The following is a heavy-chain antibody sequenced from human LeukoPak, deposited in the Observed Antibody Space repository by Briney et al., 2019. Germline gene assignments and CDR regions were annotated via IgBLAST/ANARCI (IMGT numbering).Heavy chain of an antibody. J-gene: IGHJ6*04. Sequence: NPSETLSLTCTVSGGSISSYYWSWIRQPPGKGLEWIGYIYYSGSTNYNPSLKSRVTISVDTSKNQFSLKLSSVTAADTAVYYCAREPYYDFWSGYWDVWGKGTTVTVSS. CDR2: IYYSGST. V-gene: IGHV4-59*12. D-gene: IGHD3-3*01. CDR3: AREPYYDFWSGYWDV. CDR1: GGSISSYY.